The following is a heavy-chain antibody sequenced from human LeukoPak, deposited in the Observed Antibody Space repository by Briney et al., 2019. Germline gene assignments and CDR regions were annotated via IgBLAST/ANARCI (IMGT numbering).Heavy chain of an antibody. CDR2: INQDGSEK. V-gene: IGHV3-7*05. Sequence: PGGSLRLSCAASGFTFSGYSMNWVRQAPGKGLEWVANINQDGSEKYYVDSVKGRFTISRDITKNSVYLQMNSLRVEDTAVYYCARNRGVDYWGQGTLVTVSS. D-gene: IGHD2/OR15-2a*01. J-gene: IGHJ4*02. CDR3: ARNRGVDY. CDR1: GFTFSGYS.